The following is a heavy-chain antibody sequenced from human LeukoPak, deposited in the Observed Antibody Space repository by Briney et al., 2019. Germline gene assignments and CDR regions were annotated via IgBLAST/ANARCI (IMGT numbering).Heavy chain of an antibody. J-gene: IGHJ4*02. D-gene: IGHD6-19*01. Sequence: SETLSLTCTVSGGSISSYYWSWIRQPAGKGLEWIGRIYTSGSTNYNPSLKSRVTISVDKSKNQFSLKLSSVTAVDTAVYYCARVVAVAAPIDYWGQGTLVTVSS. CDR1: GGSISSYY. CDR2: IYTSGST. V-gene: IGHV4-4*07. CDR3: ARVVAVAAPIDY.